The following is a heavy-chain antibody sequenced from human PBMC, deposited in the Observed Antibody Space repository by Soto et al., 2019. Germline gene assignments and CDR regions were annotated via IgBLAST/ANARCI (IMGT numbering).Heavy chain of an antibody. J-gene: IGHJ6*02. CDR2: IEPSDSYT. CDR1: GYNLTTYW. CDR3: ATTVTMPPNFYYYALEG. Sequence: GESLKISCKASGYNLTTYWISWVRQMPGKGLEWMGRIEPSDSYTNYSPSFRGHVTISADRSISTAYLQWSSLKASDTAVYYCATTVTMPPNFYYYALEGCGQGTAVTV. V-gene: IGHV5-10-1*01. D-gene: IGHD1-1*01.